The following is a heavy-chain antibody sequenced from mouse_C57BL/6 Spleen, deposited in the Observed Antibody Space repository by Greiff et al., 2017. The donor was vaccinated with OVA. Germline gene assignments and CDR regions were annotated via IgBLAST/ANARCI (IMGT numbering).Heavy chain of an antibody. CDR1: GFTFSDYG. J-gene: IGHJ4*01. CDR3: ARNLYYAMDY. CDR2: ISSGSSTI. Sequence: EVQRVESGGGLVKPGGSLKLSCAASGFTFSDYGMHWVRQAPEKGLEWVAYISSGSSTIYYADTVKDRFTISRDNAKNTLFLQMTSLRSEDTDMYYCARNLYYAMDYWGQGTSVTVSS. V-gene: IGHV5-17*01.